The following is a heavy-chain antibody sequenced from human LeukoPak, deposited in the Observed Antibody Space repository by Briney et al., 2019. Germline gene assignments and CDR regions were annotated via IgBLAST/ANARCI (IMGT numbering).Heavy chain of an antibody. CDR3: ARSLTGYAPISFDI. CDR2: IYTSGST. Sequence: SQTLSLTCTVSGGSISSGSYYWSWIRQPAGKGLEWIGRIYTSGSTNYNPSLKSRVTIPVDTSKNQFSLKLSSVTAADTAVYYCARSLTGYAPISFDIWGQGTMVTVSS. V-gene: IGHV4-61*02. J-gene: IGHJ3*02. D-gene: IGHD3-9*01. CDR1: GGSISSGSYY.